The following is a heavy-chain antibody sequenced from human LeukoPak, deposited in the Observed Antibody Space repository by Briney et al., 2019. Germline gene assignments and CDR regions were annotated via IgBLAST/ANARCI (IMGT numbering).Heavy chain of an antibody. J-gene: IGHJ5*02. V-gene: IGHV5-51*01. CDR1: GYSFTSYW. CDR2: LYPGDSAT. D-gene: IGHD1-26*01. CDR3: ARQAGGSYYNWFDP. Sequence: GESLKISCMGSGYSFTSYWIGWVRQMPGKGLEWMGILYPGDSATRYSPSLQGQVTISADKSISTAYLQWSSLKASDTAMYYCARQAGGSYYNWFDPWGQGTLVTVSS.